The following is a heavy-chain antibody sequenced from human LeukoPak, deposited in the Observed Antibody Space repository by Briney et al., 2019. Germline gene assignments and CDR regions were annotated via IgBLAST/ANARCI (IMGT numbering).Heavy chain of an antibody. CDR2: INHSGST. J-gene: IGHJ4*02. CDR3: ARRSSSWFAY. V-gene: IGHV4-34*01. CDR1: GGSFSGYY. D-gene: IGHD6-13*01. Sequence: PSETLSLTCAVYGGSFSGYYWSWIRQPPGKGLEWIGEINHSGSTNYNPSLKSRVTISVDTSKNQFSLKLSSVTAADTAVYYCARRSSSWFAYWGQGTLVTVSS.